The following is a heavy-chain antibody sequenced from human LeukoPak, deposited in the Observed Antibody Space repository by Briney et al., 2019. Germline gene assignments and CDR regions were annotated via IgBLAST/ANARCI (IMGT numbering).Heavy chain of an antibody. J-gene: IGHJ5*02. CDR3: ARLAPLSGYFKNWFDP. D-gene: IGHD5-12*01. CDR1: GYTFTSYD. CDR2: MNPNSGNT. V-gene: IGHV1-8*01. Sequence: ASVKVSCKASGYTFTSYDINWVRQAAGQGLEWMGWMNPNSGNTGYAQKFQGRVTMTRNTSISTAYMELSSLRSEDTAVYYCARLAPLSGYFKNWFDPWGQGTLVTVSS.